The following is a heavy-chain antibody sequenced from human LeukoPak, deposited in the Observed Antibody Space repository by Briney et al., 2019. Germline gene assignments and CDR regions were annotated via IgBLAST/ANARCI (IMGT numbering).Heavy chain of an antibody. CDR1: GGSISTHF. CDR2: VYPDGGP. J-gene: IGHJ4*02. Sequence: KASETLSLTCTVSGGSISTHFWSWVRQTAGQGLEWIGRVYPDGGPNYNPSLESRVTMSRDTSKNQFSLSLSSVTAADTAVYYCTRGLHTSLPFHWGQGIRVTVSA. V-gene: IGHV4-4*07. CDR3: TRGLHTSLPFH. D-gene: IGHD2/OR15-2a*01.